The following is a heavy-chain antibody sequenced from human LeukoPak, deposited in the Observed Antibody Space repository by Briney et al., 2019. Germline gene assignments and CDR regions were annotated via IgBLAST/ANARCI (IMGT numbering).Heavy chain of an antibody. CDR1: GGTFSSYA. D-gene: IGHD5-18*01. V-gene: IGHV1-69*13. CDR3: ARDQPEDVDTAMIRYYYGMDV. CDR2: IIPIFGTA. J-gene: IGHJ6*02. Sequence: SVKVSCTASGGTFSSYAISWVRQAPGQGLEWMGGIIPIFGTANYAQKFQGRVTITADESTSTAYMELSSLRSEDTAVYYCARDQPEDVDTAMIRYYYGMDVWGQGTTVTVSS.